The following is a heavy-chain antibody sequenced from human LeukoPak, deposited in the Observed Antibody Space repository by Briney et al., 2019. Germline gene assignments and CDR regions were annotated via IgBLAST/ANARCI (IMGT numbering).Heavy chain of an antibody. CDR3: AKGQWLLTTGPGDY. D-gene: IGHD6-19*01. Sequence: GGSLRLSCAASGFTFSSYDMTWVRQAPGRGLEWVSSIRPSGDNTYYGDSVKGRFTISRDNSKNTLYLQMNSLRAEDTAVYYCAKGQWLLTTGPGDYWGQGTLVTVSS. CDR1: GFTFSSYD. J-gene: IGHJ4*02. V-gene: IGHV3-23*01. CDR2: IRPSGDNT.